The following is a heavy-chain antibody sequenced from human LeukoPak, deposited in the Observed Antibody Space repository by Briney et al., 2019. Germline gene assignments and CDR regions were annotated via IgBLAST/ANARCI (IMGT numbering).Heavy chain of an antibody. D-gene: IGHD3-3*02. CDR3: ARETLGPHFYGMDV. CDR2: IDTAGGT. V-gene: IGHV3-13*01. Sequence: GGSLRLSCEASGFTLSSYDMHWVRQVTEKGLEWVSAIDTAGGTYYSGSVKGRFIISRENAKNSLYLQVNSLRAGDTAVYFCARETLGPHFYGMDVWGQGTTVTVSS. J-gene: IGHJ6*02. CDR1: GFTLSSYD.